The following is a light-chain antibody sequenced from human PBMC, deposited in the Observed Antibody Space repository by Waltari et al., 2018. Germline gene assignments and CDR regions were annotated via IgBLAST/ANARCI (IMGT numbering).Light chain of an antibody. CDR3: LQYKSHPYS. CDR2: VAS. V-gene: IGKV1-17*01. Sequence: DIQMTQSPSSLSASAGDTVTITCRASQDISVYLNWYQQKPGKAPKRLIYVASSLETGVPSRFSGSGSGTDFTLTITSLQPEDFATYSCLQYKSHPYSFGQGTKVEIK. CDR1: QDISVY. J-gene: IGKJ2*03.